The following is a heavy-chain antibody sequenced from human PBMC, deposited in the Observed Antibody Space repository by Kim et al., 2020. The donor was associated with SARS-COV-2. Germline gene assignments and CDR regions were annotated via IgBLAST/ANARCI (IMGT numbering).Heavy chain of an antibody. CDR3: AKDIRFSFSSAFDY. CDR1: GFTFDDYA. CDR2: IRWNSGSI. D-gene: IGHD3-10*01. V-gene: IGHV3-9*01. J-gene: IGHJ4*02. Sequence: GGSLRLSCAASGFTFDDYAMHWVRQAPGKGLEWVSGIRWNSGSIGYADSVKGRFTISRDNAKNSLYLQMNSLRAEDTALYYCAKDIRFSFSSAFDYWGQGTLVAVSS.